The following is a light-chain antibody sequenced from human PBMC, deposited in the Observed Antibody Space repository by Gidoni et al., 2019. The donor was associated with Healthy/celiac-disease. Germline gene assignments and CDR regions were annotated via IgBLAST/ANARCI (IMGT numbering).Light chain of an antibody. J-gene: IGKJ2*01. CDR2: AAS. V-gene: IGKV1-39*01. CDR1: QSISSY. CDR3: QQSYSTPYT. Sequence: IQLTQAPSSLSASVGDRVTITCRASQSISSYLHWYQQKPGKAPKLLIYAASSLQSGVPSRFRGSGSGTDFTLTISSLQPEDFATYYCQQSYSTPYTFXQXTKVEIK.